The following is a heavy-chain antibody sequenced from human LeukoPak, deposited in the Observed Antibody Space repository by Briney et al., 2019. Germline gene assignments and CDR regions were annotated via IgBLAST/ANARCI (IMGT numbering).Heavy chain of an antibody. J-gene: IGHJ4*02. CDR2: ISYDGSNK. D-gene: IGHD6-19*01. V-gene: IGHV3-30*04. Sequence: LTGGSLRLSCAASGFTFSSYALHWVRQAPPKGLDWVAVISYDGSNKYYADSVKGRFTISRDNSKNTLYLQMNSLRAEDTAVYYCASLPSGWYYFDYWGQGTPVTVSS. CDR3: ASLPSGWYYFDY. CDR1: GFTFSSYA.